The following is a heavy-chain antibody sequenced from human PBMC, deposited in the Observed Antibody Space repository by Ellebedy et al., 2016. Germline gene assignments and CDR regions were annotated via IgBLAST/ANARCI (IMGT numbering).Heavy chain of an antibody. V-gene: IGHV1-2*02. CDR1: GYTFTDYY. CDR2: INPNSGVT. Sequence: ASVKVSXXASGYTFTDYYIHWVRQAPGQGLEWMGWINPNSGVTNYAQKFQGRVTMTRDTSISTAYMELSSLRSEDTAVYYCARLSDSYTYIDYWGQGTLVTVSS. J-gene: IGHJ4*02. D-gene: IGHD2-15*01. CDR3: ARLSDSYTYIDY.